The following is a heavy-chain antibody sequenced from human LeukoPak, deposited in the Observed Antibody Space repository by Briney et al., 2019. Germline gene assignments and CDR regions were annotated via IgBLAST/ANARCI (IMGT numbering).Heavy chain of an antibody. V-gene: IGHV4-34*01. J-gene: IGHJ4*02. CDR3: ARGLSKGFDH. D-gene: IGHD2/OR15-2a*01. Sequence: PSETLSLTCAVYGGSFSGYYWSWIRQPPGKGLEWIGEINHSGRTNYNPSLTSRVTISVDTSKTQLSLMLSSVTAADTAVYYCARGLSKGFDHCGQGTLVTVSS. CDR1: GGSFSGYY. CDR2: INHSGRT.